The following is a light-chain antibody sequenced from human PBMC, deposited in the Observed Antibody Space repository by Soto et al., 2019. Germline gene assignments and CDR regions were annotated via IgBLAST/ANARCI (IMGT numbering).Light chain of an antibody. CDR3: QQSFRIPRT. V-gene: IGKV1-39*01. CDR1: QNIWDY. J-gene: IGKJ2*01. CDR2: TAS. Sequence: DTQMTQSPSSLSASVGDRVTITCRASQNIWDYLNWYQQKPGKAPTLLIYTASILESGVPSRFSGGGSGTVFTLTITNLQHEDLATYYCQQSFRIPRTFGQGTKVDIK.